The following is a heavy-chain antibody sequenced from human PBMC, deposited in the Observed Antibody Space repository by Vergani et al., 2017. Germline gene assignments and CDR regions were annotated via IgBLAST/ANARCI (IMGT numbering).Heavy chain of an antibody. V-gene: IGHV1-46*01. J-gene: IGHJ6*02. CDR1: GYTFTSYY. D-gene: IGHD6-13*01. CDR3: ARGLAAAGTADYYGMDV. Sequence: QVQLVPSGAEVKKPGASVKVSCKASGYTFTSYYMHWVRQAPGQGLEWMGIINPSGGSTSYAQKFQGRVTMTRDTSTSTVYMELSSLRSEDTAVYYCARGLAAAGTADYYGMDVWGQGTTVTVSS. CDR2: INPSGGST.